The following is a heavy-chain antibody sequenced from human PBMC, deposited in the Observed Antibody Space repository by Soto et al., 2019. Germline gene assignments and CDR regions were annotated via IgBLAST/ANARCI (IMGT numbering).Heavy chain of an antibody. D-gene: IGHD3-10*01. V-gene: IGHV3-53*01. CDR2: SYSGGNT. CDR1: GFTVSSNY. Sequence: VSLRLSCAASGFTVSSNYMSWVRQAPGKGLEFVSVSYSGGNTYYADSVKGRFTLSRDNFKNTLYLQMNSLRAEDTAVYYCARGYGAGSYFFDFWGQGPLVTVSS. J-gene: IGHJ5*01. CDR3: ARGYGAGSYFFDF.